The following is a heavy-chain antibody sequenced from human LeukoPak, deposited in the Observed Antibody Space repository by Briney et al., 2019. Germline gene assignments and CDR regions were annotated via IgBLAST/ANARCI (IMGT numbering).Heavy chain of an antibody. V-gene: IGHV3-33*01. CDR1: GFTFSSYG. J-gene: IGHJ4*02. Sequence: GGSLRLSCAASGFTFSSYGMHWVRQAPGKGLEWVAVIWYDGSNKYYADSVKGRFTISRDNSKNALYLQMNSLRAEDTAVYYCAREHHYYDSSGYLYWGQGTLVTVSS. CDR3: AREHHYYDSSGYLY. CDR2: IWYDGSNK. D-gene: IGHD3-22*01.